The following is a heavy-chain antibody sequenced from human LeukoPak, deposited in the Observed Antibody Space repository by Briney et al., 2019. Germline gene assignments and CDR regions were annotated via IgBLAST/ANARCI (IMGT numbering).Heavy chain of an antibody. V-gene: IGHV1-18*04. D-gene: IGHD1-26*01. CDR1: GYTFTGYY. CDR2: INPNSGNT. Sequence: ASVKVSCKASGYTFTGYYMHWVRPAPGQGLEWMGWINPNSGNTNYAQKLQGRVTMTTDTSTSTAYMELRSLRSDDTAVYYCARESGSYSYFDYWGQGTLVTVSS. J-gene: IGHJ4*02. CDR3: ARESGSYSYFDY.